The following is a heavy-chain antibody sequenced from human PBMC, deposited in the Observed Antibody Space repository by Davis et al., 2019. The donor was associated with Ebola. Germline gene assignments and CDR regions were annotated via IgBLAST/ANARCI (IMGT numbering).Heavy chain of an antibody. J-gene: IGHJ4*02. CDR1: GFTFSSYW. Sequence: GESLKISCAASGFTFSSYWMHWVRQAPGKGLVWVSRINSDGSSTSYADSVKGRFTISRDNAKNTLFLQMNSLRVEDTAVYYCASYIVGWGQGTLVTVSS. V-gene: IGHV3-74*01. D-gene: IGHD3-22*01. CDR2: INSDGSST. CDR3: ASYIVG.